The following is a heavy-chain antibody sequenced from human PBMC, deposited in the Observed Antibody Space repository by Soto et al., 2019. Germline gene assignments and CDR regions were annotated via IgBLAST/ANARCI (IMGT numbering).Heavy chain of an antibody. CDR3: ARGAGGWDEYYSSDLFDY. CDR1: GYSFTSYW. J-gene: IGHJ4*02. V-gene: IGHV5-51*01. CDR2: IYPGYSDT. D-gene: IGHD3-22*01. Sequence: GESMKISCKGSGYSFTSYWIGWARQMPGKGLEWMGIIYPGYSDTRYSPSFQGQVTISADESISTASLQWSSLKASDTAMYNCARGAGGWDEYYSSDLFDYSGQGTVVTVSS.